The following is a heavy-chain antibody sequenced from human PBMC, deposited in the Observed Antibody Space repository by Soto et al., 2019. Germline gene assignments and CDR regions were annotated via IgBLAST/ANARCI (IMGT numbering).Heavy chain of an antibody. J-gene: IGHJ4*02. Sequence: EVQLVESGGGLVQPGGSLRLSCAASGFSLGSSWMSWGGQAPEKGLAWVSHITSDGRSTSYADSVKGRFTISRDNAKNTLYLQMNSLRVEVTAVYYCARGGVAGGFDSWGQGTLVTVSS. CDR1: GFSLGSSW. V-gene: IGHV3-74*01. D-gene: IGHD2-15*01. CDR2: ITSDGRST. CDR3: ARGGVAGGFDS.